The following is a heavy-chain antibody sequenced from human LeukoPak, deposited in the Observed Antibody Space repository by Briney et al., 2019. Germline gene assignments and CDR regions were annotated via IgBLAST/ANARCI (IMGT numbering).Heavy chain of an antibody. CDR3: ATIRTGANWYDP. Sequence: SQTLSLTCTVSGASISSEGYYWSWIRQHPGGGLELIGFIYYSGHTYYNPSLKSRVSISLDASKSQISLKLSSATAADTAIYYCATIRTGANWYDPWGQGTLVTVSS. D-gene: IGHD1-1*01. V-gene: IGHV4-31*03. J-gene: IGHJ5*02. CDR2: IYYSGHT. CDR1: GASISSEGYY.